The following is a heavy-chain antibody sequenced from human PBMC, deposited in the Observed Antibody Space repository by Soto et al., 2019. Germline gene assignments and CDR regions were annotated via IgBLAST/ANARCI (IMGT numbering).Heavy chain of an antibody. D-gene: IGHD2-21*02. CDR3: AREDDGGDRDYYGLDV. V-gene: IGHV4-30-4*08. CDR2: VFHSGSV. Sequence: WTWIRQSPGKGLEWIGYVFHSGSVLYNPSPKSRLNISVDTSKNQFSLRLSSVTAADTAVYFCAREDDGGDRDYYGLDVWGQGTTVTVSS. J-gene: IGHJ6*02.